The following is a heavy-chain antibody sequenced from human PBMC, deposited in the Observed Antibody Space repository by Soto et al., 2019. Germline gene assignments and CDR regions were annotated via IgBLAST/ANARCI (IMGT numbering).Heavy chain of an antibody. D-gene: IGHD6-25*01. CDR1: GYTFTTYD. V-gene: IGHV1-8*01. J-gene: IGHJ4*02. CDR2: MNPYSGNT. CDR3: ARRKERSGPHYFDY. Sequence: ASVKVSCKASGYTFTTYDISWVRQATGQGLEWMGWMNPYSGNTGFAQKFQGRVTVTRNTSISTVYMELSGLRPDDTAVYYCARRKERSGPHYFDYWGQGSLVTVSS.